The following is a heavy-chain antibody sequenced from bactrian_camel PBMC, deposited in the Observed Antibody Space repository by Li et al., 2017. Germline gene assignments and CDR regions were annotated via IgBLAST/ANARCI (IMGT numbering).Heavy chain of an antibody. J-gene: IGHJ4*01. D-gene: IGHD5*01. V-gene: IGHV3S1*01. Sequence: VQLVESGGDSVQPGGSLRLSCATSGFASSSVAMHWVRRRPGKGLEWVAGIPTSGSNTFYADSVKGRFTISRDNPKATLYLQMNSLKTEDTAMYYCAKEGWESDGLTSQGTQVTVS. CDR1: GFASSSVA. CDR2: IPTSGSNT.